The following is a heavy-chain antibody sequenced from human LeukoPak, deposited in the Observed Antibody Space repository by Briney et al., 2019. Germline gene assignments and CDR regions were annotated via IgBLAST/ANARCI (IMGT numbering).Heavy chain of an antibody. Sequence: GGSLRLSCVVSGFTLSQYWMTWVRQAPGKGLEWVANIKQGGNEIHYVESVKGRFTISRDNAKNSLYLQMNSLRAEDTAVYYCARDSVRGDILTGSLVSDYWGQGTLVTVSS. V-gene: IGHV3-7*01. CDR1: GFTLSQYW. CDR2: IKQGGNEI. J-gene: IGHJ4*02. D-gene: IGHD3-9*01. CDR3: ARDSVRGDILTGSLVSDY.